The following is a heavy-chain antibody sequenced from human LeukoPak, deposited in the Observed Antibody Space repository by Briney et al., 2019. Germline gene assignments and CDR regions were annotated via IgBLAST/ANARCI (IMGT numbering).Heavy chain of an antibody. V-gene: IGHV1-69*06. CDR3: ARGYGDYYLVTTNYYMYV. J-gene: IGHJ6*03. D-gene: IGHD4-17*01. CDR2: IIPIFGTA. Sequence: SVKVSCKASVGTFSSYAISWVRQAPGQGLEWMGGIIPIFGTANYAQKFPGRVTITSDKSTSTAYMELSSLRSDDTAVYYCARGYGDYYLVTTNYYMYVWGKGTTVTISS. CDR1: VGTFSSYA.